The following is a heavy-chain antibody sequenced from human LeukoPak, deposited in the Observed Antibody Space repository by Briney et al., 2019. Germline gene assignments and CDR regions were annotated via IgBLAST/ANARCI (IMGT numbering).Heavy chain of an antibody. CDR1: GGSISSYY. CDR2: VYYSGSN. J-gene: IGHJ3*02. Sequence: PSETLSLTCPPAGGSISSYYWSWTRHPPGRGLEWHGYVYYSGSNNYHPPLKSRVTISVDTSKNQFSLKMSSVTAADTAVYYCARDLQDGDLAFDIWGQGTMVAVSS. V-gene: IGHV4-59*01. D-gene: IGHD4-17*01. CDR3: ARDLQDGDLAFDI.